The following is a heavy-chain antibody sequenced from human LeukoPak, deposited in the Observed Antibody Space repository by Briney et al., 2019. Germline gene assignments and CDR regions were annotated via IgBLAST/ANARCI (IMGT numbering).Heavy chain of an antibody. CDR3: AKRLTYYDFWSGRNPSFDY. J-gene: IGHJ4*02. D-gene: IGHD3-3*01. V-gene: IGHV3-48*01. CDR2: ITSSSSVI. CDR1: GFTFSDYS. Sequence: GGSLRLSCAASGFTFSDYSMNWVRQAPGRGLEWLSYITSSSSVIYYADSVKGRFTISRDNSKNTLYLQMNSLRAEDTAVYYCAKRLTYYDFWSGRNPSFDYWGQGTLVTVSS.